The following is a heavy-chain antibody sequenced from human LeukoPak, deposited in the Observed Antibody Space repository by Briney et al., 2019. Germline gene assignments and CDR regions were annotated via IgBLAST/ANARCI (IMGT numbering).Heavy chain of an antibody. CDR1: GFSVSNYW. V-gene: IGHV3-7*01. Sequence: GGSLRLSCAASGFSVSNYWMNWVRQAPGRGLEWVTNMNQDESDKNYVDSVKGRFTISRDNAKNSLYLQMDSLRVEDTAVYYCAREALALDYWGQGTQVTVSS. J-gene: IGHJ4*02. CDR3: AREALALDY. CDR2: MNQDESDK. D-gene: IGHD3-3*02.